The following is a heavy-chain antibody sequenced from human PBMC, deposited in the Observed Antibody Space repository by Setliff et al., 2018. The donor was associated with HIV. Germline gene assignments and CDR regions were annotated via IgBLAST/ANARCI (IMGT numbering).Heavy chain of an antibody. D-gene: IGHD6-19*01. V-gene: IGHV4-39*01. Sequence: PSEPLSLTCTVSGGSISRGGYYWSWIRQPPGKGLEWTGSNSGTTYYNPSLQSRVAISVDTSKNQFSLKLSSVTAADTAFYYCARLPGDRYSIAWDYYIDYWGQGTLVTVSS. CDR2: NSGTT. CDR1: GGSISRGGYY. J-gene: IGHJ4*02. CDR3: ARLPGDRYSIAWDYYIDY.